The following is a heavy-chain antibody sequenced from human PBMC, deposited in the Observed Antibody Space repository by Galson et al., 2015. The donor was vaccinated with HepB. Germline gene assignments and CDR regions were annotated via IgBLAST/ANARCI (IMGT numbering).Heavy chain of an antibody. CDR1: GLTFSKTW. Sequence: RLSCAASGLTFSKTWMSWVRQAPGKGLEWVGRIKSKTDGGTIDYVAPVKGRFTISRDDSKNTLHLQMNSLKTEDTGVYYCTTDPRDWGQGTLVTVSS. J-gene: IGHJ4*02. V-gene: IGHV3-15*01. CDR2: IKSKTDGGTI. CDR3: TTDPRD.